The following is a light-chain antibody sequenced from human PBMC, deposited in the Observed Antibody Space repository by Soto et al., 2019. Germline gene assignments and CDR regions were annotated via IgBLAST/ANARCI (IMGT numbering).Light chain of an antibody. CDR1: QGIGND. Sequence: DIQMTQSPSSLSASVGDRVTITCRASQGIGNDLGWYQQKPGNAPKRLIYAASSLQSGVPSRFSGSEAVTEFTLTISSLQPEDFATYYCQQYNSYPLIFGGGTKVEVK. CDR2: AAS. CDR3: QQYNSYPLI. V-gene: IGKV1-17*01. J-gene: IGKJ4*01.